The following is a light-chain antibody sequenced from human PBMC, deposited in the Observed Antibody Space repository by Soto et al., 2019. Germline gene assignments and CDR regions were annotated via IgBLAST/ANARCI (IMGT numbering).Light chain of an antibody. CDR3: QQYGSTPVN. J-gene: IGKJ4*01. Sequence: EIVLTPSQGTLSFSPWARATLSFRSSKSVIISYLAWYQPTPGQAPRLLIYGASSRATGIPDRFSGSGSGTAFTLTISRLEPEDFAVYYCQQYGSTPVNFGGGTKVDIK. CDR2: GAS. V-gene: IGKV3-20*01. CDR1: KSVIISY.